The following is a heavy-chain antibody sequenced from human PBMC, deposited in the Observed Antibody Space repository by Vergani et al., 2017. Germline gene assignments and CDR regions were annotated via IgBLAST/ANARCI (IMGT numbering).Heavy chain of an antibody. D-gene: IGHD6-19*01. Sequence: QVQLVQSGAEVKKPGSSVKVSCKASGGTFSSYAISWVRQAPGQGLEWMGRIIPIFGTANYAQKFQGRVTITADESTSTAYMALSSRRSEDTAVYYGARDRGYSSGWNQYFDYWGQGTLVTVSS. J-gene: IGHJ4*02. CDR1: GGTFSSYA. CDR2: IIPIFGTA. V-gene: IGHV1-69*18. CDR3: ARDRGYSSGWNQYFDY.